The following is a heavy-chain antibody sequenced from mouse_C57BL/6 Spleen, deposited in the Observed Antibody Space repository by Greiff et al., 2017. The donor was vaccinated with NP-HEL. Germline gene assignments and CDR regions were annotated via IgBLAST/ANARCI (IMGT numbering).Heavy chain of an antibody. J-gene: IGHJ3*01. D-gene: IGHD1-1*01. CDR1: GFSLTSYG. CDR2: IWGVGST. CDR3: ASGYYGSSYPFAY. Sequence: QVQLQQSGPGLVAPSQSLSITCTVSGFSLTSYGVDWVRQSPGKGLEWLGVIWGVGSTNYNSALKSRLSISKDNSKSQVFLKMNSLQTDDTAMYYCASGYYGSSYPFAYWGQGTLVTVSA. V-gene: IGHV2-6*01.